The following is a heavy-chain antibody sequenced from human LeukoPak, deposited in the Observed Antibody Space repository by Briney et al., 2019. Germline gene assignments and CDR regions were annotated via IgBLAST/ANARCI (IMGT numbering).Heavy chain of an antibody. D-gene: IGHD6-19*01. V-gene: IGHV3-9*01. J-gene: IGHJ2*01. CDR2: ISWNSGSI. CDR1: GFTFDDYA. Sequence: GGSLRLSCAASGFTFDDYAMRWVRQAPGKGLEWVSGISWNSGSIGYADSVKGRFTISRDNAKNSLYLQMNSLRAEDTALYYCAKRLGWYFDLWGRGTLVTVSS. CDR3: AKRLGWYFDL.